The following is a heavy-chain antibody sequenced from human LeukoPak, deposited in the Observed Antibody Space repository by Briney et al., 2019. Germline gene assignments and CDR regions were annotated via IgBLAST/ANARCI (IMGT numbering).Heavy chain of an antibody. CDR2: ISSSSSYI. CDR1: GFTFSSYW. J-gene: IGHJ4*02. Sequence: GGSLRLSCAASGFTFSSYWMHWVRQAPGKGLEWVSSISSSSSYIYYADSVKGRFTISRDNAKNSLYLQMNSLRAEDTAVYYCARGRGELDYWGQGTLVTVSS. D-gene: IGHD3-16*01. CDR3: ARGRGELDY. V-gene: IGHV3-21*01.